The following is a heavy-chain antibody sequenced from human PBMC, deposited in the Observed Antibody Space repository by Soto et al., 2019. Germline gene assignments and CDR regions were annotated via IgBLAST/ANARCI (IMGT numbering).Heavy chain of an antibody. V-gene: IGHV1-8*01. CDR2: MSPNSGNT. J-gene: IGHJ6*02. CDR3: ARGGLRFLEWLFSSYYYGMDV. D-gene: IGHD3-3*01. CDR1: GYTFTSYD. Sequence: ASVKVSCKASGYTFTSYDINWVRQATGQGLEWMGWMSPNSGNTGYAQKFQGRVTMTRNTSMSTAYMELSSLRSEDTAVYYCARGGLRFLEWLFSSYYYGMDVWGQGTTVTVSS.